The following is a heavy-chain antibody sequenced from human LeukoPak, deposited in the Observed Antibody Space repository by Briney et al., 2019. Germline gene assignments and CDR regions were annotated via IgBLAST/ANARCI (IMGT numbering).Heavy chain of an antibody. V-gene: IGHV3-33*08. J-gene: IGHJ3*02. CDR3: ARETAADLNDAFDI. CDR1: GFTFSSYA. Sequence: GGSLRLSCAASGFTFSSYAMHWVRQAPGKGLEWVAVIWYDGSNKYYADSVKGRFTISRDNSKNTLYLQMNSLRAEDTAVYYCARETAADLNDAFDIWGQGTMVTVSS. CDR2: IWYDGSNK. D-gene: IGHD6-13*01.